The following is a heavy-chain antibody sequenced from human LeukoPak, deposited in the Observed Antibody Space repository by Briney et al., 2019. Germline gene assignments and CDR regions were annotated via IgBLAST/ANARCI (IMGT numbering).Heavy chain of an antibody. J-gene: IGHJ4*02. CDR3: AILSPSIVGATCDY. D-gene: IGHD1-26*01. CDR2: INHSGST. Sequence: SETLSLTCAVYGGSFSGYYWSWIRQPPGKGLEWIGEINHSGSTNYNPSLKSRVTISVDTSKNQFSLKLSSVTAADTAVYYCAILSPSIVGATCDYWGQGALVTVSS. V-gene: IGHV4-34*01. CDR1: GGSFSGYY.